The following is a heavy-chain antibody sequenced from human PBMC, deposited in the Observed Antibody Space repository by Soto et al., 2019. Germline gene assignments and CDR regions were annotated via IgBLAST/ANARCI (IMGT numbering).Heavy chain of an antibody. CDR2: ISTYNGNT. J-gene: IGHJ6*02. D-gene: IGHD2-8*01. V-gene: IGHV1-18*01. CDR1: GYTFTTYD. Sequence: ASVKVSCKASGYTFTTYDISWVRQAPGQGLEWMGRISTYNGNTNYPQSLQGRLTMTTDTSTTTAYMGLRILRPDDTAGYYCAREPYHVLVVNAANLYGMDVWGQGTTVTVPS. CDR3: AREPYHVLVVNAANLYGMDV.